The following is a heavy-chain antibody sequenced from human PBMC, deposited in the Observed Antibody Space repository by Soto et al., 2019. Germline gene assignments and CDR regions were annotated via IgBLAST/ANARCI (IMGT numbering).Heavy chain of an antibody. CDR3: ERDRLGAADGMDYYYGMDV. CDR1: GGSVSSGSYY. CDR2: IYYSGST. V-gene: IGHV4-61*01. D-gene: IGHD6-13*01. J-gene: IGHJ6*02. Sequence: PSETLSLTCTVSGGSVSSGSYYWSWIRQPPGKGLEWIGYIYYSGSTNYNPSLKSRVTISVDTSKNQFSLKLSSVTAADTAVYYCERDRLGAADGMDYYYGMDVWGQGTTVTVSS.